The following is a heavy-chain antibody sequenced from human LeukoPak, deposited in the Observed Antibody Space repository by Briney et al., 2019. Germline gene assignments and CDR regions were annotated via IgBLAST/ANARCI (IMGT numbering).Heavy chain of an antibody. V-gene: IGHV3-73*01. CDR2: IRSKANNYAT. CDR1: GFTFSGST. Sequence: GGSLRLSCAASGFTFSGSTIHWVRQASGEGLEWVGRIRSKANNYATAYATSVKGRFTLSRDDSNNTAYLQMNSLKTEDTAVYFCIRGAARGSYYGLDVWGQGATVTVSS. J-gene: IGHJ6*02. D-gene: IGHD4/OR15-4a*01. CDR3: IRGAARGSYYGLDV.